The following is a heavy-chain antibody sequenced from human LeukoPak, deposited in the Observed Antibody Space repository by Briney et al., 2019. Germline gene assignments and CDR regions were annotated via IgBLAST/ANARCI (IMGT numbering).Heavy chain of an antibody. V-gene: IGHV4-39*01. CDR2: IYYSGST. Sequence: SETLSLTCTVSGGSISSSSYYWGWIRQPPGKGLEWIGSIYYSGSTYYNPSLKSRVTISVDTSKNQFSLKLSSVTAADTAVYSCARLGLWFGELGPTYYFDYWGQGTLVTVSS. D-gene: IGHD3-10*01. CDR1: GGSISSSSYY. CDR3: ARLGLWFGELGPTYYFDY. J-gene: IGHJ4*02.